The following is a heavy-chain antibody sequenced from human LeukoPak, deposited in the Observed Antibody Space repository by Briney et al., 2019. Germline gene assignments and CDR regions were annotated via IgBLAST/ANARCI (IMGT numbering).Heavy chain of an antibody. CDR2: INHSGST. D-gene: IGHD6-19*01. CDR3: ARSIYSTGWYDY. V-gene: IGHV4-34*01. CDR1: GFTFSSYS. Sequence: GSLRLSCAASGFTFSSYSMNWVRQPPGKGLEWIGEINHSGSTNSNPSLKSRVTISVDTSKNQFSLKLSSVTAADTGVYYCARSIYSTGWYDYWGQGTLVTVSS. J-gene: IGHJ4*02.